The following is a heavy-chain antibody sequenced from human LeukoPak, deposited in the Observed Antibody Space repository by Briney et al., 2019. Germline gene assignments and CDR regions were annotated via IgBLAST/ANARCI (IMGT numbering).Heavy chain of an antibody. V-gene: IGHV3-33*01. D-gene: IGHD3-3*01. CDR2: IWYDGSNK. CDR3: ARYRFFAPPHNYGMDV. J-gene: IGHJ6*02. Sequence: PGRSLRHSCAASGFTFSSYGMHWVRQAPGKGLEWVAVIWYDGSNKYYADSVKGRFTISRDNSKNTLYLQMNSLRAEDTAVYYCARYRFFAPPHNYGMDVWGQGTTVTVSS. CDR1: GFTFSSYG.